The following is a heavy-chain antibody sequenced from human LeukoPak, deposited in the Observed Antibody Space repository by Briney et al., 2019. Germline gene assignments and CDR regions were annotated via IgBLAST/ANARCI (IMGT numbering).Heavy chain of an antibody. CDR3: ARYDFILISYFDL. CDR1: GFTVISNY. D-gene: IGHD3-3*01. J-gene: IGHJ2*01. Sequence: PGGSLRLSCAASGFTVISNYMTWVRQAPGKGLEWGSVIYSGGSTYYADSVKGRFTISRDNSKNTLYLQMNSLRAEDTAVYHCARYDFILISYFDLWGRGALVTVSS. CDR2: IYSGGST. V-gene: IGHV3-53*01.